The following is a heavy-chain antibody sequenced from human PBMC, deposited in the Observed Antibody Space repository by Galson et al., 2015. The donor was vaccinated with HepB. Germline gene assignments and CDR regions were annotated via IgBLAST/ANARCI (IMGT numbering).Heavy chain of an antibody. CDR1: GGSIRSFSYY. Sequence: SETLSLTCTVSGGSIRSFSYYWGWIRQPPGKGLEWVGTIYHTGSIYHNPSLKSRVTMSTDTSRNLFSLRLTSVTAADTAVYYCAKHSWGGVWDGNFVPWFDSWGQGTLVTVSS. V-gene: IGHV4-39*01. CDR3: AKHSWGGVWDGNFVPWFDS. D-gene: IGHD4-23*01. CDR2: IYHTGSI. J-gene: IGHJ5*01.